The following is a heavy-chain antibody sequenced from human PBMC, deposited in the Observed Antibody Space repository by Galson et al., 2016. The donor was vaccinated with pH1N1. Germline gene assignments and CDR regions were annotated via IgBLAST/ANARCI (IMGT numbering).Heavy chain of an antibody. CDR1: GFTFSSYS. D-gene: IGHD5-12*01. Sequence: SLRLSCAASGFTFSSYSMNWVRQAPGKGLEWVASISSNGADTYYRDSMKGRFTISRDSAKSSVYLQMNSLRVEDTAVYYCARLKWPGMGSDYWGQGTVVTASS. V-gene: IGHV3-21*04. CDR2: ISSNGADT. J-gene: IGHJ4*02. CDR3: ARLKWPGMGSDY.